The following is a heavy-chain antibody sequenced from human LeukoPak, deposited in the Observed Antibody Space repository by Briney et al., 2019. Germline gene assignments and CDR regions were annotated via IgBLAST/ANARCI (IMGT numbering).Heavy chain of an antibody. D-gene: IGHD6-19*01. V-gene: IGHV1-8*02. Sequence: ASVKVSCKASGYTFTTSDIIWVRQAAGQGLEWMAWMNPNTGNTDYAQKFQGRVTMTRDMSTSTVYMELSSLRSEDTAVYYCARVGGYSSGWTPDYWGQGTLVTVSS. CDR3: ARVGGYSSGWTPDY. J-gene: IGHJ4*02. CDR2: MNPNTGNT. CDR1: GYTFTTSD.